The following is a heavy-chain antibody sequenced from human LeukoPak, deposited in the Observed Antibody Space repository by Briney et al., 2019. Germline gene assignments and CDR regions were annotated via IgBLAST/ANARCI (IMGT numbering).Heavy chain of an antibody. Sequence: PGGSLRLSCAASGNYWMHWVRQVPGKGLVWVSHINSDGSWTSYADSVKGRFTISKDNAKNTVYLQMNSLRAEDTAVYYCAKVPYPGRQPQHAGIAVAGFDYWGQGTLVTVSS. CDR3: AKVPYPGRQPQHAGIAVAGFDY. CDR2: INSDGSWT. CDR1: GNYW. J-gene: IGHJ4*02. D-gene: IGHD6-19*01. V-gene: IGHV3-74*01.